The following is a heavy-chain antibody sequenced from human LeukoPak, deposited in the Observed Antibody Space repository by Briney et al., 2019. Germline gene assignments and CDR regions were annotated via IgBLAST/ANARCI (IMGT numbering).Heavy chain of an antibody. CDR2: IYHSGST. V-gene: IGHV4-38-2*02. CDR3: ASGITIFGVVSPFDY. CDR1: GYSISSGYY. Sequence: SETLSLTCTVSGYSISSGYYWGWIRQPPGKGLEWIGSIYHSGSTYYNPSLKSRVTISVDTSKNQFSLKLSSVTAADTAVYYCASGITIFGVVSPFDYWGQGTLVTVSS. J-gene: IGHJ4*02. D-gene: IGHD3-3*01.